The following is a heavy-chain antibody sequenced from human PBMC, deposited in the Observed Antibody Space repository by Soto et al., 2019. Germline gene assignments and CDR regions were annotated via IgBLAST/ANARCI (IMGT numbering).Heavy chain of an antibody. V-gene: IGHV2-5*02. CDR2: IYWDDDN. J-gene: IGHJ1*01. CDR1: GFSLSTSGVG. CDR3: ALHKYYYDISGYYSGAEYFQH. D-gene: IGHD3-22*01. Sequence: QITLKESGPTLVKPTQTLTLTCTFSGFSLSTSGVGVGWILQPPGKPLQWLALIYWDDDNRYSPSLKSRPTITKDTAKNQVVLTRTIMDPVDTATYYCALHKYYYDISGYYSGAEYFQHWGQGTLVTVSS.